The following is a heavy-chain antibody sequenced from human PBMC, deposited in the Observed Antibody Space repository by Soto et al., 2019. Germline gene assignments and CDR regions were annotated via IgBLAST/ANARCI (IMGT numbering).Heavy chain of an antibody. Sequence: PGGSLRLSCAVPGFTFTSYAMTWVRQAPGKGLEWVSAISGSGGSEFYADSVKGRFTISRDNSKNTLYLQMKSLRAEDTALYYCAKGDTTMITDYYAMDVWGQGTTVTVSS. J-gene: IGHJ6*02. D-gene: IGHD5-18*01. V-gene: IGHV3-23*01. CDR1: GFTFTSYA. CDR2: ISGSGGSE. CDR3: AKGDTTMITDYYAMDV.